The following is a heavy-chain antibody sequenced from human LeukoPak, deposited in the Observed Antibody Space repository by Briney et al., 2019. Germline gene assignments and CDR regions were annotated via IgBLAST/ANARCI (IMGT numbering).Heavy chain of an antibody. CDR2: IYYSGST. CDR1: GGSISSYY. D-gene: IGHD3-3*01. V-gene: IGHV4-59*05. J-gene: IGHJ5*02. CDR3: ARHEDRTYYDFWSGYSDWFDP. Sequence: PSETLSLTCTVSGGSISSYYWSWIRQPAGKGLEWIGSIYYSGSTYYNPSLKSRVTISVDTSKNQFSLKLSSVTAADTAVYYCARHEDRTYYDFWSGYSDWFDPWGQGTLVTVSS.